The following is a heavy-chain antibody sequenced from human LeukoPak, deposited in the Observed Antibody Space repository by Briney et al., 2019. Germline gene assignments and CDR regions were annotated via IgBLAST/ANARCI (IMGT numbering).Heavy chain of an antibody. D-gene: IGHD2-15*01. V-gene: IGHV3-9*01. CDR1: GFTFDNYA. CDR2: IGWNSATI. J-gene: IGHJ4*02. CDR3: ARVPHGSPAAFDS. Sequence: GGSLRLSCAASGFTFDNYAMHWVRQAPGKGLEWVSGIGWNSATIDYADSVKGRFTISRDNAKNSLYLQMNSLRPEDTAVFYCARVPHGSPAAFDSWGQGTLVTVSS.